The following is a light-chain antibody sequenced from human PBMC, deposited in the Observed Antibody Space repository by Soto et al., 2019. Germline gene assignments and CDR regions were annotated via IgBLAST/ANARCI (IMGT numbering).Light chain of an antibody. CDR3: QQYGSSGT. CDR2: GAS. CDR1: QSVSNNY. Sequence: EIVLTQSPGTLSLSPGERATLSCRASQSVSNNYLAWYQQKPGQAPRLLIYGASNRATGIPGRFSGSGSGTDFNPTISRLEPEDFAVYYCQQYGSSGTFGQGTKVEIK. J-gene: IGKJ1*01. V-gene: IGKV3-20*01.